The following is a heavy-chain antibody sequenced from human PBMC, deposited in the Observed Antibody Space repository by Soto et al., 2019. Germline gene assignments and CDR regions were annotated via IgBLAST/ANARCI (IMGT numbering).Heavy chain of an antibody. CDR1: GGSTSSYY. D-gene: IGHD2-15*01. J-gene: IGHJ5*02. CDR3: AATPRS. Sequence: QVQLQESGPGLVKPSETLSLTCSVSGGSTSSYYWSWIRQPPGKGLEWIGYIYYSGSTDYSPSLKSRVTMSIDTSQNQLSLKLTSVTTADTAVYYCAATPRSWGQGTLVTVSS. CDR2: IYYSGST. V-gene: IGHV4-59*01.